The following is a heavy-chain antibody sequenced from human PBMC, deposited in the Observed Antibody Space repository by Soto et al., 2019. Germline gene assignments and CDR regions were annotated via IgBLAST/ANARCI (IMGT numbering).Heavy chain of an antibody. J-gene: IGHJ6*02. V-gene: IGHV3-73*01. CDR2: IRSKANSDAT. CDR1: GFTFSDSA. Sequence: GVALGGSFIASGFTFSDSAIHWVRQASVEGLEWLGRIRSKANSDATEYIESMEVRVTMSRDESKNTAYLQLKSLKSGDTSVYFCSTKGDSATSRPSPFYGMAVWGHGTTVPVSS. D-gene: IGHD1-26*01. CDR3: STKGDSATSRPSPFYGMAV.